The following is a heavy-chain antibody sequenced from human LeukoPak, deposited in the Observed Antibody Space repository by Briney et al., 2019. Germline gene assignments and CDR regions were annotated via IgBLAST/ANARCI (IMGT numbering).Heavy chain of an antibody. D-gene: IGHD6-13*01. Sequence: GGSLRLSCEVSGFTFTDYWMNWVRQAPGKGPEWVASIKQDGSEKTYVDSVKGRFTISRDNTKNSLSLQLNGLRAEDTAVYYCARDGTAAGLYFDLWGQGTLVTVSS. CDR3: ARDGTAAGLYFDL. J-gene: IGHJ4*01. CDR1: GFTFTDYW. V-gene: IGHV3-7*01. CDR2: IKQDGSEK.